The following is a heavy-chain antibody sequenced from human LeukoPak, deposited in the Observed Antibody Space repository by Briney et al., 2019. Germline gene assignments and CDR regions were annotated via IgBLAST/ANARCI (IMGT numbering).Heavy chain of an antibody. CDR3: ARITCGRTDCLFDY. D-gene: IGHD1-14*01. CDR1: GGSISISNW. V-gene: IGHV4-4*02. CDR2: ISHSGTT. J-gene: IGHJ4*02. Sequence: KPSETLSLTCAVSGGSISISNWWSWVRQPPGKGLEWIGEISHSGTTNYNPSYKSRVTISLDKSKNQFSLRLTSLTAADTAIYYCARITCGRTDCLFDYWGQGTLVAVSS.